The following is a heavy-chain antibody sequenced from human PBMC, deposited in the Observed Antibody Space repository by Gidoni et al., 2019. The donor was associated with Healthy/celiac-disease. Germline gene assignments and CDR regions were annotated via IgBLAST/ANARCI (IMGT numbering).Heavy chain of an antibody. V-gene: IGHV3-30*18. CDR1: GFPFISYG. D-gene: IGHD3-10*01. Sequence: QVQLVESGGGVVQPGRSLRLSCAASGFPFISYGMHWVRQAPGKGLEWGAVISYDGSNKYYADSVKGRFTISRDNSKNTLYLQMNSLRAEDTAVYYCAKRVSPMVRGPGGYFDYWGQGTLVTVSS. CDR2: ISYDGSNK. CDR3: AKRVSPMVRGPGGYFDY. J-gene: IGHJ4*02.